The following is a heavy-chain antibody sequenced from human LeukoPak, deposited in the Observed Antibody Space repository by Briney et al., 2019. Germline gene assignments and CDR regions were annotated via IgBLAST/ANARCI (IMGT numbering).Heavy chain of an antibody. V-gene: IGHV4-31*03. J-gene: IGHJ3*02. CDR1: GGSISSGGYY. D-gene: IGHD5-12*01. CDR2: IYYSGST. CDR3: AMSDYSGYDYAFDI. Sequence: SETLSLTCTVSGGSISSGGYYWSWIRQHPGKGLEWIGYIYYSGSTYYNPSLKSRVTISVDTSKNQFSLKLSSVTAADTAVHYCAMSDYSGYDYAFDIWGQGTMVTVSS.